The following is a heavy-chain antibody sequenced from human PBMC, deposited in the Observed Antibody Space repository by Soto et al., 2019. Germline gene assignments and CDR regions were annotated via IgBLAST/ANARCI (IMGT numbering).Heavy chain of an antibody. V-gene: IGHV4-34*01. J-gene: IGHJ6*04. CDR3: ARGSTGAGLDV. D-gene: IGHD1-1*01. CDR2: INHSGST. Sequence: QVQLQQWGAGLLKPSETLSLTCAVYGGSFSGYYWSWIRQPPGKGLEWIGEINHSGSTNYNPSLKSRVTISVDTSKNQFSLKLSSVTAADTAVYYCARGSTGAGLDVWGKGTTSPSPQ. CDR1: GGSFSGYY.